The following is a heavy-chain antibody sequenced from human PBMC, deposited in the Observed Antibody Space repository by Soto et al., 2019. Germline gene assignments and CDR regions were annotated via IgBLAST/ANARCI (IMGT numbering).Heavy chain of an antibody. CDR3: ARGGSSPADPSPYDP. D-gene: IGHD1-26*01. CDR1: GGTFSSYA. Sequence: SVKVSCKASGGTFSSYAISWVRQAPGQGLEWMGGIIPIFGTANYAQKFQGRVTITADESTSTAYMELSSLRSEDTAVYYCARGGSSPADPSPYDPWGQGTLVTVSS. J-gene: IGHJ5*02. V-gene: IGHV1-69*13. CDR2: IIPIFGTA.